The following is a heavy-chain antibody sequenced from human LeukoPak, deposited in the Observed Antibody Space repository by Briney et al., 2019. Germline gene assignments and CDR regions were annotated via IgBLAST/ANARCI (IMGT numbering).Heavy chain of an antibody. CDR3: ARTGGWLYYFDY. D-gene: IGHD5-24*01. CDR1: GGSISSYY. V-gene: IGHV4-59*08. CDR2: IYYSGST. J-gene: IGHJ4*02. Sequence: SETLSLTCTVSGGSISSYYWSWIRQPPGKGLEWIGYIYYSGSTNHNPSLKSRVTISVDTSKNQFSLKLSSVTAADTAVYYCARTGGWLYYFDYWGQGTLVTVSS.